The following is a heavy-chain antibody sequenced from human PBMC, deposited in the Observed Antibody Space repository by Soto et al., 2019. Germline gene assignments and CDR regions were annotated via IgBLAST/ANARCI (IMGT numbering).Heavy chain of an antibody. D-gene: IGHD1-7*01. J-gene: IGHJ4*02. CDR1: GFTFSDYY. CDR3: ARSIPGTTSFDS. CDR2: SRDKGNSYST. V-gene: IGHV3-72*01. Sequence: EVHLVESGGGLVQPGGSLRLSCAGSGFTFSDYYIDWVRQAPGKGLEWVGRSRDKGNSYSTDYAASVKGRFTVSRDTSKNSLYLQMTSLTADDTALYYCARSIPGTTSFDSWGQGTPVTVSS.